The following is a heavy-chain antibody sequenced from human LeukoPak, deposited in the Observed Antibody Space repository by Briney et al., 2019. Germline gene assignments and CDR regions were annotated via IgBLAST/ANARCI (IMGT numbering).Heavy chain of an antibody. J-gene: IGHJ6*02. D-gene: IGHD1-26*01. V-gene: IGHV3-23*01. CDR3: AKSGGSYQMPWSPHMDV. CDR2: ISGSGGST. Sequence: GRSLRLSCAASGFTFSSYAMSWVRQAPGKGLEWVSAISGSGGSTYYADSVKGRFTISRDNSKNTLYLQMNSLRAEDTAVYYRAKSGGSYQMPWSPHMDVWGQGTTVTVSS. CDR1: GFTFSSYA.